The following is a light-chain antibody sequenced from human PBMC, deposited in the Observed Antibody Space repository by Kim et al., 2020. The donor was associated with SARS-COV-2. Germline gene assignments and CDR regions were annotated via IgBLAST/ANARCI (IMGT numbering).Light chain of an antibody. V-gene: IGLV3-1*01. CDR3: QAWATSTDYV. J-gene: IGLJ1*01. CDR1: RLGDKY. Sequence: SYELTQPPSVSVSPGQTARITCSGERLGDKYISWYQQKPGQAPILVIDQDTKRPSGIPERFSGSNSGNTATLTISGTQPMDEAVYYCQAWATSTDYVFGTGTKVTVL. CDR2: QDT.